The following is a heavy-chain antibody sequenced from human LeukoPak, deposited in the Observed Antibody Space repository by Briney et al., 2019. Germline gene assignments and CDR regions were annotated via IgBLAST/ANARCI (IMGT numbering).Heavy chain of an antibody. D-gene: IGHD5-12*01. J-gene: IGHJ4*02. V-gene: IGHV1-2*02. Sequence: GASVKVSCKASGYTFTGYYMHWVRQAPGQGLEWMGWINPNSGGTNYAQKFQGRVTMTRDTSISTAYMELSRLRSDDTAVYYCARLVPNSGYDPTGKIYFDYWGQGTLVTVSS. CDR3: ARLVPNSGYDPTGKIYFDY. CDR1: GYTFTGYY. CDR2: INPNSGGT.